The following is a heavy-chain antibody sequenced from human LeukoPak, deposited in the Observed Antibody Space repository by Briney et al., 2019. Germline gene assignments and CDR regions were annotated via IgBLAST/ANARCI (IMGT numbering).Heavy chain of an antibody. Sequence: GGSLRLSCAASGFTFSSYWMSWVRQAPGKGLEWVANIKQDGSEKYYVDSVKGRFTISRDNAKNSLYLQMNSLRAEDTAVYYCARDREFYYYGSGSYYAPHYFDYWGQGTLVTVSS. CDR2: IKQDGSEK. D-gene: IGHD3-10*01. V-gene: IGHV3-7*01. CDR1: GFTFSSYW. J-gene: IGHJ4*02. CDR3: ARDREFYYYGSGSYYAPHYFDY.